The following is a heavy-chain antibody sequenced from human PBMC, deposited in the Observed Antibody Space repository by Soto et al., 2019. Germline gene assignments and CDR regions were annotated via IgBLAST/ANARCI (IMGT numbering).Heavy chain of an antibody. Sequence: QLQLQESGPGLVKPSETLSLTCTVSGGSISSSSYYWGWIRQPPGKGLEWIGSIYYSGSTYYNPSLKSRVTISVDTSKHQFSLTLSSVTAADTAVYYCARYFWSGLMTYYYYGMDVWGQGTTVTVSS. CDR1: GGSISSSSYY. V-gene: IGHV4-39*01. D-gene: IGHD3-3*01. CDR3: ARYFWSGLMTYYYYGMDV. CDR2: IYYSGST. J-gene: IGHJ6*02.